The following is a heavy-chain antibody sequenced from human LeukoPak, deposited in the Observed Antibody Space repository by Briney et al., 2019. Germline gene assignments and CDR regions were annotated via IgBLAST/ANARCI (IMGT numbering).Heavy chain of an antibody. J-gene: IGHJ5*02. D-gene: IGHD2-2*01. CDR1: GYTFTGYY. V-gene: IGHV1-2*02. CDR3: ARDPYCSSTSCYYWFDP. CDR2: INPNSGGT. Sequence: ASVKVSCKASGYTFTGYYMHWVRQAPGQWLEWMGWINPNSGGTNYAQKFQGRVTMTRDTSISTAYMELSRLRSDDTAVYYCARDPYCSSTSCYYWFDPWGQGTLVTVSS.